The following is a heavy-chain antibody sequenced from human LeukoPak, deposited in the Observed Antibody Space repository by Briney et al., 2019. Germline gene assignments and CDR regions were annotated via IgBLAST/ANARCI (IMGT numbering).Heavy chain of an antibody. CDR1: GFTFSSYA. D-gene: IGHD2-15*01. Sequence: GGSLRLSCAASGFTFSSYAMSWVRQAPGKGLEWVSAISGSGGSTYYADSVKGRFTTSRDNSKNTLYLQMNSLRAEDTAVYYCAKDARPYCSGGSCPFDYWGQGTLVTVSS. CDR2: ISGSGGST. CDR3: AKDARPYCSGGSCPFDY. J-gene: IGHJ4*02. V-gene: IGHV3-23*01.